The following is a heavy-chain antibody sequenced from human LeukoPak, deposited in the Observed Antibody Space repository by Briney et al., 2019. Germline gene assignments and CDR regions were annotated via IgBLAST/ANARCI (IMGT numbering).Heavy chain of an antibody. J-gene: IGHJ6*02. CDR1: GFTFSSYS. V-gene: IGHV3-48*02. CDR3: ARDLVVVAASPLFDYYYYGMDV. D-gene: IGHD2-15*01. CDR2: ISSSSSTI. Sequence: GGSLRPSCAASGFTFSSYSMNWVRQAPGKGLEWVSYISSSSSTIYYADSVKGRFTISRDNAKNSLYLQMNSLRDEDTAVYYCARDLVVVAASPLFDYYYYGMDVWGQGTTVTVSS.